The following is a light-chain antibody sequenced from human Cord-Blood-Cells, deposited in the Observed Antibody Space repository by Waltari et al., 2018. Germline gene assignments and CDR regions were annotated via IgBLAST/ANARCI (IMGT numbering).Light chain of an antibody. V-gene: IGKV1-5*03. CDR3: QQYNSYWT. CDR1: QSISIW. Sequence: DIQMTQSPSTLSASVGDRVIITCRASQSISIWLAWYQQRPGKAPKLLIYQASSLESGVPSRFSGSGSGTEFTLTIRSLQPDDFATYYCQQYNSYWTFGQGTKVEIK. CDR2: QAS. J-gene: IGKJ1*01.